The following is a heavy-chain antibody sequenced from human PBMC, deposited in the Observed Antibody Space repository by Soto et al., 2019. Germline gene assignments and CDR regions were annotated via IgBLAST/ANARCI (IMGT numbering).Heavy chain of an antibody. V-gene: IGHV4-59*08. CDR2: IHYSGYS. J-gene: IGHJ6*02. CDR1: GGSITNYY. CDR3: GRQGFGTLHCLVDV. Sequence: QVQLQESGPGLVKPSDTLSLTCTVSGGSITNYYCSWFRQPPGKGLEWIGYIHYSGYSAYNPSLKWRVTMSMVTSKTHFSLMLESVTAADTAVYYCGRQGFGTLHCLVDVWGQGTTVIVSS. D-gene: IGHD3-10*01.